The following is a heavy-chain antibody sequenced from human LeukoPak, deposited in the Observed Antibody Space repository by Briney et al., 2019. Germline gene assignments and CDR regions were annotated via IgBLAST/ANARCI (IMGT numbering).Heavy chain of an antibody. D-gene: IGHD1-26*01. Sequence: SQTLSLTCTVSGDSISIGSHFWSWIRQPAGKGLEWIGRIYTTGSTNYNPSLKSRVTISVDTSKNQFSLKLCSVTAADTAVYYCAREGSGSHPGYYWGQGTLVTVSS. CDR1: GDSISIGSHF. V-gene: IGHV4-61*02. CDR3: AREGSGSHPGYY. J-gene: IGHJ4*02. CDR2: IYTTGST.